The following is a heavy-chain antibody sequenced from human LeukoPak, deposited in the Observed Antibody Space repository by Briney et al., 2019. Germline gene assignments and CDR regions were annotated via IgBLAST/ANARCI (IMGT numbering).Heavy chain of an antibody. CDR3: AKDRGIVGATFDY. D-gene: IGHD1-26*01. CDR1: GFTFSSYE. CDR2: ISSSGSTK. V-gene: IGHV3-48*03. J-gene: IGHJ4*02. Sequence: GGSLRLSCAASGFTFSSYEMNWVRQAPGKGLEWVSYISSSGSTKYYADSVKGRFTISRDNSKNTLYLQMNSLRAEDTAVYYCAKDRGIVGATFDYWGQGTLVTVSS.